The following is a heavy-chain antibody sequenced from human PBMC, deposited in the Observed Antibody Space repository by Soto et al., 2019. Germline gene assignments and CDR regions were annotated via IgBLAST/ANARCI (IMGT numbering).Heavy chain of an antibody. CDR1: GFTFSNYN. J-gene: IGHJ3*02. V-gene: IGHV3-21*01. D-gene: IGHD3-22*01. Sequence: GGSLRLSCATSGFTFSNYNMFWFRQAPGKGLEWVSSITSSNDIYYADSVKGRFTISRDNAKNLLYLQMNSLRAEDTAVYYCARDRPMIVIFDAFDIWGQGTMVTVSS. CDR2: ITSSNDI. CDR3: ARDRPMIVIFDAFDI.